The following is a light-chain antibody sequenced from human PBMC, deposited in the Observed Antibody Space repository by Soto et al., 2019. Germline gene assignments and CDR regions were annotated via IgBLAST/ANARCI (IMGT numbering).Light chain of an antibody. Sequence: QSVLTQPRSVSGSPGQSVTISCTGSSSDVGAYNYVSWYQQHPGKAPKLMIFDVSKRPSGVPDRFSGSKSGSTASLTISGFRAEDEANYYCCSYAGNMFVVGRGTKV. V-gene: IGLV2-11*01. CDR3: CSYAGNMFV. CDR2: DVS. CDR1: SSDVGAYNY. J-gene: IGLJ1*01.